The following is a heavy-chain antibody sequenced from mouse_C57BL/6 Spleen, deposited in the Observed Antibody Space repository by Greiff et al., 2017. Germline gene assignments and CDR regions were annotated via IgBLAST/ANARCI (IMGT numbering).Heavy chain of an antibody. D-gene: IGHD4-1*01. Sequence: EVQLQESGPGLVKPSQSLSLTCSVTGYSITSGYYWNWIRQFPGNKLEWMGYISYDGSNNYNPSLKNRISITRETSKNQFFLKLNSVTTEDTATYYCARGGLGRIYFDYWGQGTTLTVSS. V-gene: IGHV3-6*01. CDR3: ARGGLGRIYFDY. CDR1: GYSITSGYY. J-gene: IGHJ2*01. CDR2: ISYDGSN.